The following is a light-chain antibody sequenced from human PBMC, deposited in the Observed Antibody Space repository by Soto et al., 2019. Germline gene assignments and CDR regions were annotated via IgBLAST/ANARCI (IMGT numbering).Light chain of an antibody. Sequence: DIQMTQSPSTLSASVGDRVTITCRASQSISSWLAWYQQKSGKAPKLLIYDASSLESGVPSRFSGSGSGTEFTLTISSLQPDDFATYYCQQYNSYSPTCGEGTKLEIK. CDR3: QQYNSYSPT. V-gene: IGKV1-5*01. CDR2: DAS. J-gene: IGKJ2*01. CDR1: QSISSW.